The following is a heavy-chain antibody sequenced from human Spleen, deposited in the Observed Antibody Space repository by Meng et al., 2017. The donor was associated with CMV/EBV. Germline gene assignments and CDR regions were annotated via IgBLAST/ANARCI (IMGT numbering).Heavy chain of an antibody. Sequence: GGSLRLSCAASGFTFSSYGMHWVRQAPGKGLEWVAFIRYDGSNKYYADSVKGRFTISRDNSKNTLYLQMNSLRAEDTAVYYCARGNSQWELLTSAFDIWGQGTMVTVSS. V-gene: IGHV3-30*02. CDR2: IRYDGSNK. CDR1: GFTFSSYG. CDR3: ARGNSQWELLTSAFDI. D-gene: IGHD1-26*01. J-gene: IGHJ3*02.